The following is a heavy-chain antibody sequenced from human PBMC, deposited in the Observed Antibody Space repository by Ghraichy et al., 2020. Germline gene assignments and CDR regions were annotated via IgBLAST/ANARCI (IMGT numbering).Heavy chain of an antibody. CDR3: ARGHAYSGARDS. CDR2: VYHSGGT. J-gene: IGHJ4*02. CDR1: SGSLRNFY. D-gene: IGHD5-12*01. V-gene: IGHV4-59*01. Sequence: SETLSLTCTISSGSLRNFYWNWVRQPPGKGLEWIGNVYHSGGTNYNPSLKSRVTISLDMSKSQYSLKLTSVTVEDTAIYYCARGHAYSGARDSWGQGTLVTVSS.